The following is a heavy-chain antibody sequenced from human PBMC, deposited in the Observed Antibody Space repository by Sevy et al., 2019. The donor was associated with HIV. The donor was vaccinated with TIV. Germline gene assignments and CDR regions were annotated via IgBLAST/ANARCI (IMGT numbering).Heavy chain of an antibody. CDR1: GFTFSSYA. J-gene: IGHJ4*02. D-gene: IGHD6-19*01. V-gene: IGHV3-30-3*01. CDR3: ARARAGNIAVGEGPY. Sequence: GGSLRLSCAASGFTFSSYAMHWVRQAPGNGLEWVAVISYDGSNKYYADSVKGRFTISRDNSKNTLYLQMNSLRAEDTAVYYCARARAGNIAVGEGPYWGQGTLVTVSS. CDR2: ISYDGSNK.